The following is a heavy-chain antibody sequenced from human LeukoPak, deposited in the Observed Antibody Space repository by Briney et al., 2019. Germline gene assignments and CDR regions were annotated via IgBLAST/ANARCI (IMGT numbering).Heavy chain of an antibody. V-gene: IGHV4-34*01. Sequence: SETLSLTCAVYGGSFSGYYWSWIRQPPGKGLEWIGEINHNGSTNYNPSLKSRVTISVDTSKNQFSLKLSSVTAADTAVYYCASGLWFGEFNWFDPWGQGTLVTVSS. CDR2: INHNGST. J-gene: IGHJ5*02. CDR1: GGSFSGYY. CDR3: ASGLWFGEFNWFDP. D-gene: IGHD3-10*01.